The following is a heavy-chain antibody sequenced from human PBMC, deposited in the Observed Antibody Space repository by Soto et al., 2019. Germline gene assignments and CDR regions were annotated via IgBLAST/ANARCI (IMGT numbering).Heavy chain of an antibody. D-gene: IGHD6-19*01. Sequence: QVQLQESGPGLVKPSQTLSLTCTVSGRPVSSGGYYWTWIRQHPGRGLEWIGYIYHIGSPPYNPSLENRLTISLDTSKNQFSLNLTSVTAADTAIYYCVRDRALDSSGHWFDTWGQGILVTVS. CDR2: IYHIGSP. V-gene: IGHV4-31*03. J-gene: IGHJ5*02. CDR3: VRDRALDSSGHWFDT. CDR1: GRPVSSGGYY.